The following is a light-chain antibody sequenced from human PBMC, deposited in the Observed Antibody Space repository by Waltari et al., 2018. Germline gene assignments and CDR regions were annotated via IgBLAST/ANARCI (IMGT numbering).Light chain of an antibody. J-gene: IGKJ1*01. CDR1: QSVRGS. Sequence: EIVLTQSPGHLSLSPGERATLSCRASQSVRGSLAWYQQKAGQAPRLLIYGASSRATGIPDRFSGSGSGTDFSLTISRLEPEDFAVYYCQHYVRLPATFGQGTKVEIK. CDR3: QHYVRLPAT. V-gene: IGKV3-20*01. CDR2: GAS.